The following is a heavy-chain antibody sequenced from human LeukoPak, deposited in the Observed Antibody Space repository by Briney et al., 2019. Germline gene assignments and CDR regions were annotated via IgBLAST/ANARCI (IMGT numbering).Heavy chain of an antibody. Sequence: MSSETLSLTCTVSGGSISSYYWSWIRQPAGKGLEWIGRIYTSGSTNYNPSLKSRVTMSVDTSKNQFSLKLSSVTAADTAVYYCARAEPQEGIWFYFDYWGQGTLVTVSS. CDR3: ARAEPQEGIWFYFDY. CDR1: GGSISSYY. J-gene: IGHJ4*02. V-gene: IGHV4-4*07. CDR2: IYTSGST. D-gene: IGHD3-10*01.